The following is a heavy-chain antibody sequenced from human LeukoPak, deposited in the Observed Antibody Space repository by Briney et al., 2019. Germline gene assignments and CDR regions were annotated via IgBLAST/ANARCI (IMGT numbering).Heavy chain of an antibody. CDR3: ARDALYYYGSGSY. V-gene: IGHV4-59*01. CDR1: GGSISSYY. Sequence: SETLSLTCTVSGGSISSYYWSWIRQPPGKGLEWIGYIYYSGSTNYNPSLRSRVTISVDTSKNQFSLKLSSVTAADTAVYYCARDALYYYGSGSYWGQGTLVTVSS. CDR2: IYYSGST. D-gene: IGHD3-10*01. J-gene: IGHJ4*02.